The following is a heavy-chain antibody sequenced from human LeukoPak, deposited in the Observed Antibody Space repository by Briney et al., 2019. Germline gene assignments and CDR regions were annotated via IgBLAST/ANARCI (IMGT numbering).Heavy chain of an antibody. CDR1: GFTFSSYA. D-gene: IGHD5-18*01. CDR2: ISGSGGST. CDR3: ASRGYSYGYDSRDY. J-gene: IGHJ4*02. V-gene: IGHV3-23*01. Sequence: PGGSLRLSCAASGFTFSSYAMSWVRQAPGKGLEWVSAISGSGGSTYYADSVKGRFPISRDNSKNTLYLQMNSLRAEDTAVYYCASRGYSYGYDSRDYWGQGTLVTVSS.